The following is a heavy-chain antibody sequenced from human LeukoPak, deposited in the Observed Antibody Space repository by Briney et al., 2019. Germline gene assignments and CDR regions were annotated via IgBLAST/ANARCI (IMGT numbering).Heavy chain of an antibody. Sequence: PGGSLRLSCAASGFTFSSYWMGWVRQAPGKGLEWVANIKQDGSEKYYVDSVKGRFTISRDNAKNSLYLQMNSLRAEDTAVYYCAGDSLFRSYYYDSSGYSYFDYWGQGTLVTVSS. CDR3: AGDSLFRSYYYDSSGYSYFDY. CDR1: GFTFSSYW. J-gene: IGHJ4*02. V-gene: IGHV3-7*01. D-gene: IGHD3-22*01. CDR2: IKQDGSEK.